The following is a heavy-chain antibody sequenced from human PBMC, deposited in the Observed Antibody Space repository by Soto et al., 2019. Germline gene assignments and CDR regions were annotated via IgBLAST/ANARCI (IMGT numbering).Heavy chain of an antibody. V-gene: IGHV3-23*01. CDR3: AKGGSKVVGSVIPFDY. CDR1: GFTFNNFA. D-gene: IGHD3-16*02. J-gene: IGHJ4*02. Sequence: PGGSLRLSCAASGFTFNNFAMNWVRQAPGKGLEWVSAITGGGGNTHYAGSVKGRFTISRDNSQNTLFLHMNNLRAEDTALYYCAKGGSKVVGSVIPFDYWGQGALVTVSS. CDR2: ITGGGGNT.